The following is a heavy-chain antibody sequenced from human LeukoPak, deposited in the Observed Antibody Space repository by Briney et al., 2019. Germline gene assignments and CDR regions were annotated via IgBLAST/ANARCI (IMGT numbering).Heavy chain of an antibody. J-gene: IGHJ4*02. CDR1: GFTFSTYN. CDR2: ISGSGGST. D-gene: IGHD4-17*01. V-gene: IGHV3-23*01. CDR3: AKPKYGDLFDY. Sequence: GGSLRLSCAASGFTFSTYNMNWVRQAPGKGLEWVSAISGSGGSTYYADSVKGRFTISRDNSKNTLYLQMNSLRAEDTAVYYCAKPKYGDLFDYWGQGTLVTVSS.